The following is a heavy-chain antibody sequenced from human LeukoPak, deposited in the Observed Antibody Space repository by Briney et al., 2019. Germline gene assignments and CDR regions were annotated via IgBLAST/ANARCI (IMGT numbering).Heavy chain of an antibody. CDR1: GGSISSYY. J-gene: IGHJ5*02. CDR2: IYTSGST. D-gene: IGHD2-2*01. Sequence: PSETPSLTCTVSGGSISSYYWSWIRQPPGKGLEWIGYIYTSGSTNYNPSLKSRVTISVDTSKNQFSLKLSSVTAADTAVYYCARDRDIVVVPAAIPSWFDPWGQETLVTVSS. CDR3: ARDRDIVVVPAAIPSWFDP. V-gene: IGHV4-4*09.